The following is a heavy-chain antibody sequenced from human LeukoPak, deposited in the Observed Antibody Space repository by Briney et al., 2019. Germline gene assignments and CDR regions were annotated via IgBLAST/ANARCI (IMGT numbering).Heavy chain of an antibody. CDR2: ISGSGGSA. CDR3: AKTPSPYSSSSRGYFDY. V-gene: IGHV3-23*01. CDR1: GFTFSSYA. D-gene: IGHD6-6*01. Sequence: GGSLRLSCEASGFTFSSYAMSWVRQAPGKGLEWVSAISGSGGSAYYADSVKGRFTISRGNSKNTLYLQMNSLRAEDTAVYYCAKTPSPYSSSSRGYFDYWGQGTLVTVSS. J-gene: IGHJ4*02.